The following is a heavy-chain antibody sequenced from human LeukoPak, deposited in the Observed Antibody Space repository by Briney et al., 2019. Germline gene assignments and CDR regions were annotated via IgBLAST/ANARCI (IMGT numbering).Heavy chain of an antibody. V-gene: IGHV1-2*02. D-gene: IGHD2-2*01. J-gene: IGHJ5*02. CDR2: INPNSGGT. CDR3: ARLVVVPADRKFDP. Sequence: ASVKVSCKASGYTFTCYYMHWVRQAPGQGLEWMGWINPNSGGTNYAQKFQGRVTMTRDTSISTAYLQWSSLKASDTAMYYCARLVVVPADRKFDPWGQGTLVTVSS. CDR1: GYTFTCYY.